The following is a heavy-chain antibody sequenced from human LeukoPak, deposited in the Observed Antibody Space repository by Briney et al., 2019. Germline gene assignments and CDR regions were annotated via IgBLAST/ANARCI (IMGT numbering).Heavy chain of an antibody. J-gene: IGHJ3*02. Sequence: GASVKVSCKASGYTFTGYYMRWVRQAPGQGLEWMGWINPNSGGTNYAQKFQGRVTMTRDTSISTAYMELSRLRSDDTAVYYCASDTAMQENAFDIWGQGTMVTVSS. CDR2: INPNSGGT. V-gene: IGHV1-2*02. CDR1: GYTFTGYY. D-gene: IGHD5-18*01. CDR3: ASDTAMQENAFDI.